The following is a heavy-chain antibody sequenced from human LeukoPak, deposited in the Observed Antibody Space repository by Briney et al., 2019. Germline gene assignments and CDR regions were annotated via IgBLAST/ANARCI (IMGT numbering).Heavy chain of an antibody. CDR2: ISAYNGNT. D-gene: IGHD2-2*01. V-gene: IGHV1-18*01. CDR3: ARGRLIGAPDERYYLDY. Sequence: ASVKVSCKASGYTFTSYGISWVRQARGQGLEWMGWISAYNGNTNYAQKLQGRVTITADKSTSTANMELISLRFEDTAVYYCARGRLIGAPDERYYLDYWGQGTLVTVSS. J-gene: IGHJ4*02. CDR1: GYTFTSYG.